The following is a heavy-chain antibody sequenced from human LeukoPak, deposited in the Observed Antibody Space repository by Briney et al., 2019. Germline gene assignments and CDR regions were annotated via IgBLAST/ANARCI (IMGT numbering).Heavy chain of an antibody. V-gene: IGHV4-34*01. CDR2: INHSGST. CDR3: ARARRYYDYVWGSYRFDY. CDR1: GGSFSGYY. Sequence: SETLSLTCAVYGGSFSGYYWSWIRQPPGKGLEWTGEINHSGSTNYNPSLKSRVTISVDTSKNQFSLKLSSVTAADTAVYYCARARRYYDYVWGSYRFDYWGQGTLVTVSS. J-gene: IGHJ4*02. D-gene: IGHD3-16*02.